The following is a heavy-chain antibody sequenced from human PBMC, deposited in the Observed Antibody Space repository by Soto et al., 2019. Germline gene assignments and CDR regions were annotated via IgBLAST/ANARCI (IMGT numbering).Heavy chain of an antibody. D-gene: IGHD3-10*01. J-gene: IGHJ4*02. CDR3: AKVLITMVRGVLYYFDY. CDR1: GFTFSSYA. Sequence: GGSLRLSCAASGFTFSSYAMSWVRQAPGKGLEWVSAISGSGGSTYYADSVKGRFTISRDNSKNTLYLQMNSLRAEDTAVYYCAKVLITMVRGVLYYFDYWGQGTLVTVSS. CDR2: ISGSGGST. V-gene: IGHV3-23*01.